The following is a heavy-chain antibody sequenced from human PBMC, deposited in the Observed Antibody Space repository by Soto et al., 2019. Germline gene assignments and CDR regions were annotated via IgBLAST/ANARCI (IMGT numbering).Heavy chain of an antibody. J-gene: IGHJ5*02. CDR1: GYTFTNYD. CDR3: ARAPLVGFSEWLPVYYNWFDP. CDR2: MNTNSGDT. Sequence: QVPLVQSGAEVKRPGASVTVSCRASGYTFTNYDINWVRQATGQGLEWMGWMNTNSGDTGYAQNFQGRVTMTRNTTTSPAYMELSSLRSDDTAVYYCARAPLVGFSEWLPVYYNWFDPWGQGTLVTVSS. D-gene: IGHD3-3*01. V-gene: IGHV1-8*01.